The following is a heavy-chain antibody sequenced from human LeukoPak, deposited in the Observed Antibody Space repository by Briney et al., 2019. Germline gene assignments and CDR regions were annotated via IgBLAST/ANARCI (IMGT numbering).Heavy chain of an antibody. J-gene: IGHJ1*01. V-gene: IGHV3-11*04. CDR3: ARASPPREVVVVPAAMYPGEH. CDR2: ISSSGSTI. Sequence: SGGSLRLSCAASGFTFSDYYMSWIRQAPGKGLEWVSYISSSGSTIYYADSVKGRFTISRDNAKNSLYLQMNSLRAEDTAVYYCARASPPREVVVVPAAMYPGEHWGQGTLVTVSS. D-gene: IGHD2-2*01. CDR1: GFTFSDYY.